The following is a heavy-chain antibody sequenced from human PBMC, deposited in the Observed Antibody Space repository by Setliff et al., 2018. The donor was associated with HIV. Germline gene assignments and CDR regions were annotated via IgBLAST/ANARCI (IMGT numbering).Heavy chain of an antibody. V-gene: IGHV1-2*04. D-gene: IGHD3-22*01. J-gene: IGHJ3*02. CDR2: INPNTGLT. CDR3: ARCYYDSSGPTDAFDI. Sequence: ASVKVSCKASGYTFSGNYIHWVRQAPGQGLEWMGWINPNTGLTNYAQKFQGWVTMTRDTSISTAYMELSRLRSDDTAVYYCARCYYDSSGPTDAFDIWGQGTVVTVSS. CDR1: GYTFSGNY.